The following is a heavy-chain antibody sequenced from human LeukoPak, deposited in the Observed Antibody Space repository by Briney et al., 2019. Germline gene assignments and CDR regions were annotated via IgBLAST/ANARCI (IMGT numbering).Heavy chain of an antibody. J-gene: IGHJ6*02. D-gene: IGHD3-9*01. Sequence: ASVKVSCKASGGTFSSYAISWVRQAPGQGLEWMGGIIPIFGTANYAQKFQGRVTITADESTSTAYMELSSLRSDDTAVYYCARLDDILTGYYKKYYYYGMDVWGQGTTVTVSS. CDR3: ARLDDILTGYYKKYYYYGMDV. V-gene: IGHV1-69*13. CDR2: IIPIFGTA. CDR1: GGTFSSYA.